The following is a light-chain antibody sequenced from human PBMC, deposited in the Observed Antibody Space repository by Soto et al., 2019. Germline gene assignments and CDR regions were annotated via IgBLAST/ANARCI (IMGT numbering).Light chain of an antibody. CDR3: QHRSNWPPIT. CDR1: QSVGTY. V-gene: IGKV3-11*01. J-gene: IGKJ5*01. Sequence: EIVMTQSPATLSVSPGETATLSCRASQSVGTYLAWYQQKPGQPPRLLIYEASKRATGIPARFSGSGSETDFTLTISSLESEDFGVYYCQHRSNWPPITFGQGTRLEIK. CDR2: EAS.